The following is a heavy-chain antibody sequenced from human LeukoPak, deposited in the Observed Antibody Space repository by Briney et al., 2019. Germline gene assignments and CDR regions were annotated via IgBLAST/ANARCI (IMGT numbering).Heavy chain of an antibody. J-gene: IGHJ4*02. D-gene: IGHD6-19*01. V-gene: IGHV4-59*11. CDR1: GVSISSHY. Sequence: SSETLSLTCTVSGVSISSHYWSWIRQPPGKGLEWIGYIYYSGSTNYNPSLKSRVTMSVDTSKNQFSLKVTSVSAADTGVYYCARAPEFSSGWLLDCWGQGSLVTVSS. CDR3: ARAPEFSSGWLLDC. CDR2: IYYSGST.